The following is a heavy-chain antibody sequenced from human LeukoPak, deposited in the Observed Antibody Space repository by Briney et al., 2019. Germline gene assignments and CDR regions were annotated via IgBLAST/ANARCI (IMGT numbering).Heavy chain of an antibody. Sequence: GGSLRLSCVMSGLSFSDYGMHWVRQAPGKGLEWVAVIWSDGSNKYYADSVKGRFTISRGNSKNTVYLQMNTLRADDTAVYFCASAAGPFDHWGQGTLVTVSS. J-gene: IGHJ4*02. V-gene: IGHV3-33*01. CDR3: ASAAGPFDH. CDR2: IWSDGSNK. CDR1: GLSFSDYG. D-gene: IGHD6-13*01.